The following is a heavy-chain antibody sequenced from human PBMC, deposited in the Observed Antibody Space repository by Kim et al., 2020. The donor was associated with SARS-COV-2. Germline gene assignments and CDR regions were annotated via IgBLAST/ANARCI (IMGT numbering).Heavy chain of an antibody. CDR1: GYTFTSYD. CDR3: ARGRRYYGSGSYLLDGMDV. CDR2: MNPNSGNT. J-gene: IGHJ6*02. V-gene: IGHV1-8*01. D-gene: IGHD3-10*01. Sequence: ASVKVSCKASGYTFTSYDINWVRQATGQGLEWMGWMNPNSGNTGYAQKFQGRVTMTRNTSISTAYMELSSLRSEDTAVYYCARGRRYYGSGSYLLDGMDVWAKGPRSPSP.